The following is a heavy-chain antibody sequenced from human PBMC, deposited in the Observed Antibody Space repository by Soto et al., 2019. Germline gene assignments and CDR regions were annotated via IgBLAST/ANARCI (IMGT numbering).Heavy chain of an antibody. V-gene: IGHV3-23*01. Sequence: GKGLVWVSRISNNGGSTYYADSVKGRFTVSRDNSKNTLYLQMNSLRAEDTAVYYCAKGSIAGPTGWFDPWGPGTLVTVSS. D-gene: IGHD6-13*01. CDR2: ISNNGGST. CDR3: AKGSIAGPTGWFDP. J-gene: IGHJ5*02.